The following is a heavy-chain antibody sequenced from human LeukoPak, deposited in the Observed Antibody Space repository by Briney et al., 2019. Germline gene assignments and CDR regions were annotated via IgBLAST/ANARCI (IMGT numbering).Heavy chain of an antibody. Sequence: SETLSLTCTVSGGSISSSSYYWGWIRQPPGKGLEWIGSIYDNANTYYNSSLKSRVSISVDTSKNQFSLKLSSVTAADTAVYYCAKSWGFGGRLTDYWGQGTLVTVSS. CDR1: GGSISSSSYY. CDR2: IYDNANT. CDR3: AKSWGFGGRLTDY. D-gene: IGHD7-27*01. J-gene: IGHJ4*02. V-gene: IGHV4-39*01.